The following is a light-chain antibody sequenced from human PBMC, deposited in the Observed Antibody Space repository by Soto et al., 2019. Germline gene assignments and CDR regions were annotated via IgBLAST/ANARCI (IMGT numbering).Light chain of an antibody. CDR1: QTITTW. V-gene: IGKV1-5*03. CDR3: QQYDSYPYT. CDR2: KAS. J-gene: IGKJ2*01. Sequence: DIQMTQSPSTLSASVGDRVTINCRASQTITTWLAWYEQKAGKAPKVLIYKASTLESGVPSRFSGSGSGTECTLTISSLQPADVATYYFQQYDSYPYTFGQGTKLE.